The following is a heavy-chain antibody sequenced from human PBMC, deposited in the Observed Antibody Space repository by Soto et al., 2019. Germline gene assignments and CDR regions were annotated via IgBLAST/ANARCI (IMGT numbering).Heavy chain of an antibody. J-gene: IGHJ5*02. CDR3: ARQASYWHGGGGWFDP. D-gene: IGHD2-8*02. CDR2: IGTQHDT. Sequence: EVQLVESGGGLVQPGGSLRLSCAASGFTFSAYDMHWVRQATGKGLEWVAAIGTQHDTYYPDSVKGRFTISRENAKNSLYLQMSSRTAGDTVVYYCARQASYWHGGGGWFDPWGQGTLVTVSS. CDR1: GFTFSAYD. V-gene: IGHV3-13*01.